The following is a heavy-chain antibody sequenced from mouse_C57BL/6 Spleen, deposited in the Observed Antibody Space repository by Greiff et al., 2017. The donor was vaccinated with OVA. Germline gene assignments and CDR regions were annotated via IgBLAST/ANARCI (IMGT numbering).Heavy chain of an antibody. J-gene: IGHJ3*01. CDR3: ARALPYDGFAY. CDR2: ISSGSSTI. V-gene: IGHV5-17*01. Sequence: EVKLMESGGGLVKPGGSLKLSCAASGFTFSDYGMHWVRQAPEKGLEWVAYISSGSSTIYYADTVKGRFTISRDNAKNTLFLQMTSLRAEDTAMYYCARALPYDGFAYWGQGTLVTVSA. D-gene: IGHD2-12*01. CDR1: GFTFSDYG.